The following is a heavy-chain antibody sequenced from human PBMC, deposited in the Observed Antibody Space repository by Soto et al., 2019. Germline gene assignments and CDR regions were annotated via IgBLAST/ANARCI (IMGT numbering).Heavy chain of an antibody. D-gene: IGHD6-19*01. J-gene: IGHJ4*02. CDR1: GFTFGTYA. V-gene: IGHV3-23*01. Sequence: GSLRLSCAASGFTFGTYAMNWVRQAPGKGLEWVSSTPGSGGSAYYADSVRGRFTISRDNPKNTVYLQLDSLRPEDSAIYYCAKGGSSGWFYFDFWGQGTQVTVSS. CDR3: AKGGSSGWFYFDF. CDR2: TPGSGGSA.